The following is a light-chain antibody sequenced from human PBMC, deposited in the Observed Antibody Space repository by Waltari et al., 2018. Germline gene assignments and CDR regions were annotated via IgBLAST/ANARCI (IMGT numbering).Light chain of an antibody. CDR1: SNDVGGYNS. Sequence: QSALTQPASVSGSPGQSVTIFCAGTSNDVGGYNSVSWYQAHPGQAPRVIIYDVRDRPSGVSDRFSGSKSGNTASLTISGLQAEDEADYYCSSQSSNDVVLFGGGTKLTVL. CDR2: DVR. V-gene: IGLV2-14*01. J-gene: IGLJ2*01. CDR3: SSQSSNDVVL.